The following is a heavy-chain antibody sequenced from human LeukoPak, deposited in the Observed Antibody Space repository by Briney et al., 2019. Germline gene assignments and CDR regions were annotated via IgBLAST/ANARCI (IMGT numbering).Heavy chain of an antibody. CDR1: GFTFSSYA. V-gene: IGHV3-7*01. Sequence: GRSLRLSCAASGFTFSSYAMHWVRQAPGKGLEWVANMKQDGSEKYYVDSVKGRFTISRDNAKNSLYLQMNSLRAEDTAVYHCARDWHHSDSRDYAFDIWGQGTMVTVSS. J-gene: IGHJ3*02. CDR3: ARDWHHSDSRDYAFDI. D-gene: IGHD3-22*01. CDR2: MKQDGSEK.